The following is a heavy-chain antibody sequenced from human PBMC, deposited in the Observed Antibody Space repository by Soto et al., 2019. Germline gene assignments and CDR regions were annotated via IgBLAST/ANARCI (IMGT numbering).Heavy chain of an antibody. J-gene: IGHJ4*02. V-gene: IGHV5-51*01. CDR1: GYSFSNHW. Sequence: GESLKISCKGSGYSFSNHWIDWVRQMPGKGLECMGTIYPGDSDTRYNPSFQGQVTISADKSISTAYLLLSSLKTSDTAIYYCARRGGGSHIDQWGQGTLVTVPQ. CDR3: ARRGGGSHIDQ. CDR2: IYPGDSDT. D-gene: IGHD2-15*01.